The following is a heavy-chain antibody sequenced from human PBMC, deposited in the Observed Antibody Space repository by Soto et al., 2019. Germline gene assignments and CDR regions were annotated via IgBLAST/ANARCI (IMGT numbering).Heavy chain of an antibody. Sequence: LRLSCAASGFTFNRYWMSWVRQAPGKGLEWVANIKEDGSERYYVDSVKGRFTISRDNAKNSLYLQMEDLRVEDTAVYYCTRGPPGGYGMDVWGQGTTVTVSS. V-gene: IGHV3-7*03. CDR1: GFTFNRYW. D-gene: IGHD3-16*01. CDR2: IKEDGSER. J-gene: IGHJ6*02. CDR3: TRGPPGGYGMDV.